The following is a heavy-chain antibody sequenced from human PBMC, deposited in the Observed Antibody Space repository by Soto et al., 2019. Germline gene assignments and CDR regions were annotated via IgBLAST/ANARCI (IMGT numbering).Heavy chain of an antibody. CDR2: INHSGTT. V-gene: IGHV4-34*01. CDR3: AGGDDTGTVRKARPDY. Sequence: QVQLQQWGAGLLKPSETLSLTCAVYGGSFSGYYWSWIRQPPGKGLEWIGEINHSGTTHYNPSLMSRVTISVDTSKNQFSLKVNSVTAADTAVYYCAGGDDTGTVRKARPDYWGQGTLVTVSS. CDR1: GGSFSGYY. J-gene: IGHJ4*02. D-gene: IGHD6-6*01.